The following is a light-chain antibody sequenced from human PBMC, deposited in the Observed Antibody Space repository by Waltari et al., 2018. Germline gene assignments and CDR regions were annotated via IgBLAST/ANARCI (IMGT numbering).Light chain of an antibody. Sequence: DIQLTQSPSFLSASVGDRVTITCRASQGIISFLAWYQQKPGKAPNLLIYVASTLQSGVPSRFSGSGSGTEFTLTISSLQPEDFATYYCQQLNTYPLTFGGGTKVEIK. CDR1: QGIISF. V-gene: IGKV1-9*01. CDR3: QQLNTYPLT. CDR2: VAS. J-gene: IGKJ4*01.